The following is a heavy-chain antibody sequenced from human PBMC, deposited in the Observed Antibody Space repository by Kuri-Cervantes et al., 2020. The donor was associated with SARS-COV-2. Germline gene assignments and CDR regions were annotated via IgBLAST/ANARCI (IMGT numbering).Heavy chain of an antibody. J-gene: IGHJ4*02. CDR3: ARMYNWNYGYLDDY. D-gene: IGHD1-7*01. CDR2: ISSSSSYI. Sequence: AGSRRLSCAAYGFIFSSYSMNWVRQAPGKGLEWVSSISSSSSYIYYADSVKGRFTISRDNAKNSLYLQMNSLGAEYTAVYYCARMYNWNYGYLDDYWGQGTLVTVS. V-gene: IGHV3-21*01. CDR1: GFIFSSYS.